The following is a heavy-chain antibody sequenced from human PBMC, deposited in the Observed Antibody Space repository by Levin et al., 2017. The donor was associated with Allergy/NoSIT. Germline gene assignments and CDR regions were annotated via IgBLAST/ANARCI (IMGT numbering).Heavy chain of an antibody. CDR3: ARSDTALCLDY. Sequence: SETLSLTCTVSGGSISSYYWSWIRQPPGKGLEWIGYIYYSGSTNYNPSLKSRVTISVDTSKNQFSLKLSSVTAADTAVYYCARSDTALCLDYWGQGTLVTVSS. CDR1: GGSISSYY. CDR2: IYYSGST. V-gene: IGHV4-59*01. J-gene: IGHJ4*02. D-gene: IGHD5-18*01.